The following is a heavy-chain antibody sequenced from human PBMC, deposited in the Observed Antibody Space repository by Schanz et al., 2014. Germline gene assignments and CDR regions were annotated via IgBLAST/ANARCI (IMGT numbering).Heavy chain of an antibody. D-gene: IGHD5-12*01. CDR1: GYTFTSYG. V-gene: IGHV1-18*01. CDR3: ARGIGGYGANNYFDY. Sequence: QVHLVQSGAEVKRPGASVKVSCKASGYTFTSYGISWVRQAPGQGLEWMGWISAYNGNTKYPQKLQGRVTMTTDTSTSTAYMELRSLRSEDTAVYSCARGIGGYGANNYFDYWGQGTLVTVSS. J-gene: IGHJ4*02. CDR2: ISAYNGNT.